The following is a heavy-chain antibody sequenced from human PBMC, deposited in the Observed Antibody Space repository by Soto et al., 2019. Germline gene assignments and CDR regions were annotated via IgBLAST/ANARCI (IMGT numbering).Heavy chain of an antibody. Sequence: EVQLLESGGGLEQPGGSLRLSCVGSGHTFHNYATTWVRQAPGKGLEWVSGISGSGGSTYYADSVMGRFTISRDDSKTTLYLQMNSLRAEDTAVYCCAKVARGIGVVPAALNWGQGALATVPS. J-gene: IGHJ4*02. V-gene: IGHV3-23*01. D-gene: IGHD2-2*01. CDR1: GHTFHNYA. CDR3: AKVARGIGVVPAALN. CDR2: ISGSGGST.